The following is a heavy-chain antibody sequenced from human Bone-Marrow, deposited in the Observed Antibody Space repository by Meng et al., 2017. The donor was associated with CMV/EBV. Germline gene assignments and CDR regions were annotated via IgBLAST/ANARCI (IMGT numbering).Heavy chain of an antibody. V-gene: IGHV3-30*04. CDR3: ARGPTYYDFWSGEPIDS. Sequence: GGSLRLSCAASGFTFSSYAMHWVRQAPGKGLEWVAVISYDGSNKYYADSVKGRFTISRDNSKNTLYLQMNSLRAEDTAVYYCARGPTYYDFWSGEPIDSWGQGTLVTVSS. CDR2: ISYDGSNK. J-gene: IGHJ4*02. CDR1: GFTFSSYA. D-gene: IGHD3-3*01.